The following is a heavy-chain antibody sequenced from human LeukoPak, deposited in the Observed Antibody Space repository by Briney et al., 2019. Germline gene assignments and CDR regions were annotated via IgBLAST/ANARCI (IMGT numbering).Heavy chain of an antibody. CDR3: ARGSGGSCYDGMDV. CDR1: GFTFSSYA. CDR2: ISSSSSYI. Sequence: GGSLRLSCAASGFTFSSYAMSWVRQAPGKGLEWVSSISSSSSYIYYADSVKGRFTISRDNAKNSLYLQMNSLRAEDTAVYYCARGSGGSCYDGMDVWGQGTTVTVSS. V-gene: IGHV3-21*01. J-gene: IGHJ6*02. D-gene: IGHD2-15*01.